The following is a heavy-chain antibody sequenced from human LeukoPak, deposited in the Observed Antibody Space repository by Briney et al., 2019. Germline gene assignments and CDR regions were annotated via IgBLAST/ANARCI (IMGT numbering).Heavy chain of an antibody. CDR3: ARHYADSSSNWIDP. V-gene: IGHV7-4-1*02. J-gene: IGHJ5*02. CDR2: INTNTGNP. Sequence: GASVTVSCKASGYNFTSYAMNWVRQAPGQGLERMGWINTNTGNPTYAQGFTGRFVFSLDTSVSTAYLQISSLRAEDTAVYYCARHYADSSSNWIDPWGQGTLVTVSS. CDR1: GYNFTSYA. D-gene: IGHD4-17*01.